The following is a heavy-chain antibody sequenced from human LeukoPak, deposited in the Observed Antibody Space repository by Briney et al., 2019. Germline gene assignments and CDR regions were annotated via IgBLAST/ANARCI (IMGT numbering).Heavy chain of an antibody. Sequence: GGSLRLSCAASGFTFSSYGMHWVRQAPGKGLEWVAVISYDGSNKYYADSVKGRFTISRDNSKNSLYLQMNSLRAEDTAVYYCAREPPPSRYFDWSPVLNGFDIWGQGTLVTVSS. V-gene: IGHV3-30*03. CDR1: GFTFSSYG. J-gene: IGHJ3*02. CDR3: AREPPPSRYFDWSPVLNGFDI. CDR2: ISYDGSNK. D-gene: IGHD3-9*01.